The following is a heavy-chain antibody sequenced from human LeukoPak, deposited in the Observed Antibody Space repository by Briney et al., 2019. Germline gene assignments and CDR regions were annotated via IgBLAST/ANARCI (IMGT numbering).Heavy chain of an antibody. CDR3: ATIRYSGSYYDWFDP. D-gene: IGHD1-26*01. Sequence: ASVKVSCKASGYTFTSYDINWVRQATGQGLEWMGWMNPNSGNTGYAQKFQGRVTMTRNTSISTAYMELSSLRSEDTAVYYCATIRYSGSYYDWFDPWGQGTLVTVSS. CDR1: GYTFTSYD. J-gene: IGHJ5*02. V-gene: IGHV1-8*01. CDR2: MNPNSGNT.